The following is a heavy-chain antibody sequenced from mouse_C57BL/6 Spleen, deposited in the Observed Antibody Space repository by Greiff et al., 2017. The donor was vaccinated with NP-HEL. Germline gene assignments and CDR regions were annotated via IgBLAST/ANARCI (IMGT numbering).Heavy chain of an antibody. CDR2: IYPGDGDT. Sequence: QVQLQQSGPELVKPGASVKISCKASGYAFSSSWMNWVKQRPGKGLEWIGRIYPGDGDTNYNGKFKGKATLTADKSSSTAYMQLSSLTSEDSAVYFCARRSYDGYAMDYWGQGTSVTVSS. J-gene: IGHJ4*01. CDR1: GYAFSSSW. D-gene: IGHD2-12*01. CDR3: ARRSYDGYAMDY. V-gene: IGHV1-82*01.